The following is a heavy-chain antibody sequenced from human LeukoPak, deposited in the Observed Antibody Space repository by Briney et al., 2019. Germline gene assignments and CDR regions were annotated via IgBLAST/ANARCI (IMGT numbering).Heavy chain of an antibody. D-gene: IGHD2-8*01. CDR3: TNGGGG. CDR2: IYYSGST. V-gene: IGHV4-59*08. CDR1: GGSISSYY. J-gene: IGHJ4*02. Sequence: SETLSLTCTVSGGSISSYYWSWIRQPPGKGLEWIGYIYYSGSTYYNPSLKSRVTISVDTSKNQFSLKLSSVTAADTAVYYCTNGGGGWGQGTLVTVSS.